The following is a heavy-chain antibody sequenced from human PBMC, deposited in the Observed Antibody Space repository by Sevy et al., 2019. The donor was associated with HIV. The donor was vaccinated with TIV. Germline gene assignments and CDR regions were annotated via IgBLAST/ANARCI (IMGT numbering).Heavy chain of an antibody. J-gene: IGHJ4*02. CDR1: GFTFSSYS. V-gene: IGHV3-48*02. Sequence: GGSLRLSCAASGFTFSSYSMNWVRQAPGKGLEWVSYISSSGGTIYYADSVKGRFTISRDNAKNSLYLQMNSLRDEDTAVYYCARVHPDEHYFDYWGQGTLVTVSS. CDR2: ISSSGGTI. CDR3: ARVHPDEHYFDY.